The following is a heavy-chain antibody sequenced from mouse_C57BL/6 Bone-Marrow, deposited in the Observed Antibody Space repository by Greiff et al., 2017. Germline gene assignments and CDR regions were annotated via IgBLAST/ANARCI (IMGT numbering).Heavy chain of an antibody. D-gene: IGHD1-1*01. Sequence: QVHVKQPGAELVKPGASVKLSCKASGYTFTSYWMHWVKQRPGQGLEWIGMIHPNSGSTNYNEKFKSKATLTVDKSSSTAYMQLSSLTSEDSAVXYCAREIYYYGSSSFDYWGQGTTLTVSS. CDR1: GYTFTSYW. J-gene: IGHJ2*01. V-gene: IGHV1-64*01. CDR3: AREIYYYGSSSFDY. CDR2: IHPNSGST.